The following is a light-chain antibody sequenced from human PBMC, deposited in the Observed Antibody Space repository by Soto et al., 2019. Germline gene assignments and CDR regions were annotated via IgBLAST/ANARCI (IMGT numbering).Light chain of an antibody. CDR1: SSDVGGYNY. Sequence: QSALTQPASVSGSPGQSITISCTGTSSDVGGYNYVSWYQQHPGKAPKLMIYEVSNRPLGVSNRFSGSKSGNTASLTISGLQAEDEADYYCSSYTSSSTYWVFGGGTKLTVL. V-gene: IGLV2-14*01. J-gene: IGLJ3*02. CDR2: EVS. CDR3: SSYTSSSTYWV.